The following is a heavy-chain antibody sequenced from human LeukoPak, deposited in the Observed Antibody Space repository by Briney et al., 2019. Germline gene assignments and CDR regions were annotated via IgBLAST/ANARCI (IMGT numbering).Heavy chain of an antibody. D-gene: IGHD3-10*01. J-gene: IGHJ5*02. CDR3: ARDRGPGWFDP. CDR2: IYSTGTT. Sequence: GGSLRLSCAASGFAVKSNYVSWVRQAPGKGLEWLSVIYSTGTTFYADSVKGRFTISRDNSKNTVYLQMNSLRPEDTAVHYCARDRGPGWFDPWGQGTLVTVSS. CDR1: GFAVKSNY. V-gene: IGHV3-66*03.